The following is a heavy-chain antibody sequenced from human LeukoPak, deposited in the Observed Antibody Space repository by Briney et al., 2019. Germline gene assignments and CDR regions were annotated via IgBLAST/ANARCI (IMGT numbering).Heavy chain of an antibody. CDR1: GFTFSSYS. CDR3: ARRGLRQQHDLDY. Sequence: HPGGSLRLSCAASGFTFSSYSMNWVRQAPGKGPEWVSYISSSSSTIYYADSVKGRFTISRDNAKNSLYLQMNSLRAEDTAVYYCARRGLRQQHDLDYWGQGTLVTVSS. J-gene: IGHJ4*02. CDR2: ISSSSSTI. D-gene: IGHD6-13*01. V-gene: IGHV3-48*01.